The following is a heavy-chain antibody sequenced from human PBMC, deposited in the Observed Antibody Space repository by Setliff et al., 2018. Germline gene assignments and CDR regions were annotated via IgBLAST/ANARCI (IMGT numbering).Heavy chain of an antibody. CDR2: VDHSGSEK. CDR1: GGFTSSLYW. V-gene: IGHV3-7*01. Sequence: ETLSLTCTISGGFTSSLYWSWIRQAPGKGLEWIGYVDHSGSEKYYADSVKGRFTISRDNAKNSLSLQMNNLRTEDTAVYYCFGAGTCSYWGQGTLVTVSS. J-gene: IGHJ4*02. D-gene: IGHD3-10*01. CDR3: FGAGTCSY.